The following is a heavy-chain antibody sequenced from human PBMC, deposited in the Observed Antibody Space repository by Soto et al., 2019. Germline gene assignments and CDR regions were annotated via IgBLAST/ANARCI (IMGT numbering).Heavy chain of an antibody. CDR3: ATGGYSYGSCVY. V-gene: IGHV1-69*13. J-gene: IGHJ4*02. CDR2: IIPIFGTA. CDR1: GGTFSSYA. D-gene: IGHD5-18*01. Sequence: ASVKVSCKASGGTFSSYAISWVRQAPGQGLEWMGGIIPIFGTANYAQKFQGRVTITADESTSTAYMELSSLRSEDTAVYYCATGGYSYGSCVYWGQGTLVTVSS.